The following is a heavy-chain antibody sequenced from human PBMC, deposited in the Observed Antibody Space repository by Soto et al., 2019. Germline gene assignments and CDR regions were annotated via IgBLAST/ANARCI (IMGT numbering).Heavy chain of an antibody. Sequence: QLQLQESASGLVRPSQTLSLTCAVSGGSVNNGGFSWNWIRQPPGKGLEWIGYVYQSGSTDYNPSLRSRVSISLDRSKNQFSLTLNSVPAADTAVYYCARDWGYCSSSSCREPAFDVWGQGTVVTVSS. CDR3: ARDWGYCSSSSCREPAFDV. CDR1: GGSVNNGGFS. J-gene: IGHJ3*01. CDR2: VYQSGST. V-gene: IGHV4-30-2*01. D-gene: IGHD2-15*01.